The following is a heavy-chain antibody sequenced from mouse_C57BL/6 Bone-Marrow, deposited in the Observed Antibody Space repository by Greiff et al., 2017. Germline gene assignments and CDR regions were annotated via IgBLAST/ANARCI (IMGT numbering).Heavy chain of an antibody. CDR1: GYTFTDYN. Sequence: VQLQQSGPELVKPGASVKIPCKASGYTFTDYNMDWVKQSHGKSLEWIGDINPNNGGTIYNQKFKGKATLTVDKSSSTAYMELRSLTSEDTAVYYCARGDYYGSSFYWYFDVWGTGTTVSVSS. V-gene: IGHV1-18*01. J-gene: IGHJ1*03. CDR3: ARGDYYGSSFYWYFDV. CDR2: INPNNGGT. D-gene: IGHD1-1*01.